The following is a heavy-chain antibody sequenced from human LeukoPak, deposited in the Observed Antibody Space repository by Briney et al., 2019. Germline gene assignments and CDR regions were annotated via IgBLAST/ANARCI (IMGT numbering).Heavy chain of an antibody. CDR1: GGSISSGDYY. V-gene: IGHV4-30-4*01. CDR2: IYYSGST. D-gene: IGHD3-16*01. Sequence: SETLSLTCTVSGGSISSGDYYWSWIRQPPGKGLEWIGYIYYSGSTYYNPSLKSRVTISVDTSKNQFSLKLSSVTAADTAVYYCARKSGGTDLDYWGQGTLVTVSS. CDR3: ARKSGGTDLDY. J-gene: IGHJ4*02.